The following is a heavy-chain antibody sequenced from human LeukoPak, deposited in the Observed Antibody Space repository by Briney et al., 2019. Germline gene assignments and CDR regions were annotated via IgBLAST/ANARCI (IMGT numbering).Heavy chain of an antibody. V-gene: IGHV4-59*08. J-gene: IGHJ5*02. Sequence: NPSETLSLTCTVSGGSSSSYYWSWIRQPPGKGLEWIGYIYYSGSTNYNPSLKSRVTISVDTSKNQFSLKLSSVTAADTAVYYCARQRIHWFDPWGQGTLVTVSS. CDR3: ARQRIHWFDP. CDR2: IYYSGST. CDR1: GGSSSSYY.